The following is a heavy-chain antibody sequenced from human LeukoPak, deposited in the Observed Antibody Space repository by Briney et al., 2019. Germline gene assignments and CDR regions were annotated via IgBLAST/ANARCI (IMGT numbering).Heavy chain of an antibody. D-gene: IGHD3-3*01. CDR2: MNPNSGNT. V-gene: IGHV1-8*03. Sequence: GASVKVSCKASGYTFTSYGISWVRQAPGQGLEWMGWMNPNSGNTGYAQKFQGRVTIARNTSISTAYMELSSLRSEDTAVYYCARASFDYDFWSAKGDYFDYWGQGTLVTVSS. CDR1: GYTFTSYG. J-gene: IGHJ4*02. CDR3: ARASFDYDFWSAKGDYFDY.